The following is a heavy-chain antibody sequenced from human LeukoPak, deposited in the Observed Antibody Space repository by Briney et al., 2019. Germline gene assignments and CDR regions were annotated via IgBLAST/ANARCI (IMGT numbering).Heavy chain of an antibody. Sequence: GSLRLSCAASGFTLSGYSMTWVRQAPGKGLECVSFITSSSNYIYYADSVKGRFTISRDTAKNSLYLQMSSLRTEDTAMYYCARDPAGASSSWYYFDNWGQGTLVTVSS. J-gene: IGHJ4*02. CDR2: ITSSSNYI. V-gene: IGHV3-21*04. CDR1: GFTLSGYS. CDR3: ARDPAGASSSWYYFDN. D-gene: IGHD6-13*01.